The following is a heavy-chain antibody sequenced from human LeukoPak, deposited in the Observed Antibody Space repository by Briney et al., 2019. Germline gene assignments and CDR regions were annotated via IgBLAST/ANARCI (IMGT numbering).Heavy chain of an antibody. CDR2: IIPIFGTA. CDR1: GGTFSSYA. V-gene: IGHV1-69*05. CDR3: ARGGIQLWLTTSYYMDV. D-gene: IGHD5-18*01. J-gene: IGHJ6*03. Sequence: ASVKASCKASGGTFSSYAISWVRQAPGQGLEWMGGIIPIFGTANYAQKFQGRVTITTDESTSTAYMELSSLRSEDTAVYYCARGGIQLWLTTSYYMDVWGKGTTVTVSS.